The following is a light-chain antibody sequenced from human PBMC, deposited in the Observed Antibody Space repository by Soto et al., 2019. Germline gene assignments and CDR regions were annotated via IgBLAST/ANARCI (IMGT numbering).Light chain of an antibody. V-gene: IGKV2-24*01. Sequence: DIVMTQTPLSSPVTLGQPASISCRSSQSLLHSDGNTYLSWLQQRPGQPPRLLIYKVFNRFSGVPDRFSGSGAGTDFTLKISRVEAEDVGIYYCMQATQFPITFGPGTKVDI. CDR2: KVF. CDR3: MQATQFPIT. J-gene: IGKJ3*01. CDR1: QSLLHSDGNTY.